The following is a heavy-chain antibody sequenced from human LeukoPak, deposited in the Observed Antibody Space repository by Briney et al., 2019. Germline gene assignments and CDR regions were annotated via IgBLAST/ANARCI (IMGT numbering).Heavy chain of an antibody. Sequence: GGSLRLSCSASGFTFSSYAMHWVRQAPGKGLEYVSAISSNGGSTYYADSVKGRFTISRDNSKNTLYLQMSSQRAEDTAVYYCVKDLAVAATPILDYWGQGTLVTVSS. CDR3: VKDLAVAATPILDY. V-gene: IGHV3-64D*06. CDR2: ISSNGGST. J-gene: IGHJ4*02. D-gene: IGHD2-15*01. CDR1: GFTFSSYA.